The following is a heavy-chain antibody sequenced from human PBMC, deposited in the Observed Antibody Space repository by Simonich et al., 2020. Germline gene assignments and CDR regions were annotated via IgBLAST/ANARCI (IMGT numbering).Heavy chain of an antibody. J-gene: IGHJ4*02. CDR3: ARWPSIPASYGSGSYFDY. CDR2: RNPNRGGT. V-gene: IGHV1-2*02. D-gene: IGHD3-10*01. CDR1: GYTFTGYY. Sequence: QVQLVQSGAEVKKPGASVKVSCKAAGYTFTGYYMHWVRQAPGQGLEGMGGRNPNRGGTNNAKKFQGRVTITRDTSISTAYMELSRLRSDDTAVYYCARWPSIPASYGSGSYFDYWGQGTLVTVSS.